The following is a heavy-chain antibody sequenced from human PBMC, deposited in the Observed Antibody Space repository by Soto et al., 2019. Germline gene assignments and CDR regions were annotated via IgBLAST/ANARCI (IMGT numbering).Heavy chain of an antibody. V-gene: IGHV4-59*01. CDR3: ARVLGVGYCSGGSCPDVYYFDY. J-gene: IGHJ4*02. CDR1: GGSISSYY. Sequence: SETLSLTCTVSGGSISSYYWSWIRQPPGKGLEWIGYIYYSGSTNYNPSLKSRVTISVDTSKNQFSLKLSSVTAADTAVYYCARVLGVGYCSGGSCPDVYYFDYWGQGTLVTVSS. D-gene: IGHD2-15*01. CDR2: IYYSGST.